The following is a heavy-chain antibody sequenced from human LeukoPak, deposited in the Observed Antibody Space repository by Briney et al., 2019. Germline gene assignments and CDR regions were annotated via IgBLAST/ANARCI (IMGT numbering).Heavy chain of an antibody. D-gene: IGHD6-13*01. J-gene: IGHJ4*02. CDR1: GFPFSTYL. CDR2: IKQDGTEK. Sequence: GGSLRLSCAASGFPFSTYLMTWVRQAPGKGLEWVANIKQDGTEKYYVNSVKGRSSISGDNAKNSLYLQMNSLRAEDTAVYYCASERPSSSWYDYWGQGTLVTVSS. V-gene: IGHV3-7*01. CDR3: ASERPSSSWYDY.